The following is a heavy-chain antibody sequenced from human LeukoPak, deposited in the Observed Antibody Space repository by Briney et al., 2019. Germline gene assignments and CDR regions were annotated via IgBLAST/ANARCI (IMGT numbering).Heavy chain of an antibody. CDR3: AGGPTVYGMDV. CDR2: IHPGDSHT. V-gene: IGHV5-51*01. Sequence: GESLRISCKDSGYSFTNYWIGWVRQMPGKGLEWMGIIHPGDSHTRYSPSFQGQVTISADKSIGTAYLQWSSLKASDTAIYYCAGGPTVYGMDVWGQGTTVTVSS. J-gene: IGHJ6*02. D-gene: IGHD2-15*01. CDR1: GYSFTNYW.